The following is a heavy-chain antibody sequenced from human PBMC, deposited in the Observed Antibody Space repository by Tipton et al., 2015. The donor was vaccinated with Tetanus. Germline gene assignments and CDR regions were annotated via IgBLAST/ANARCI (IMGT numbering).Heavy chain of an antibody. J-gene: IGHJ4*02. Sequence: GLVKPSETLSLTCTVSGGSISSYYWSWIRQPPGKGLEWIGYIYYSGSTNYNPSLKSRVTISVDTSKNQFSLKLSSVTAADTAVYYCARCDAIRLGELSCAHDYWGQGTLVTVSS. D-gene: IGHD3-16*02. CDR2: IYYSGST. V-gene: IGHV4-59*01. CDR3: ARCDAIRLGELSCAHDY. CDR1: GGSISSYY.